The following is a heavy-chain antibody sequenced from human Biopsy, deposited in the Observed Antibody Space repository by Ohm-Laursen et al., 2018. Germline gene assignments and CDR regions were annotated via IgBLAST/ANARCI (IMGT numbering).Heavy chain of an antibody. CDR2: INQGGSEK. Sequence: SLRLSCAASGFTFSSYSMNWVRQAPGKGLEWVANINQGGSEKYYVDSVKGRFTISRDNSKNTLYLQMNNLRAEDTAVFYCAKDLRNNNWGVENWGQGTLVTVSS. J-gene: IGHJ4*02. V-gene: IGHV3-7*01. CDR3: AKDLRNNNWGVEN. CDR1: GFTFSSYS. D-gene: IGHD7-27*01.